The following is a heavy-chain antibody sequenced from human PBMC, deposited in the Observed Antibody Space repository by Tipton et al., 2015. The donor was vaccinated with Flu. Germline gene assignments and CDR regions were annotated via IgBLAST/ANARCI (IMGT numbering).Heavy chain of an antibody. CDR2: IYSGGST. CDR1: GFTVSSNY. Sequence: SLRLSCAASGFTVSSNYMSWVRQAPGKGLEWVSVIYSGGSTYYADSVKGRFTISRDNSKNTLYLQMNSLRAEDTAVYYCASRDYYDSSGYPYAFDIWGQGTMVTVPS. D-gene: IGHD3-22*01. J-gene: IGHJ3*02. V-gene: IGHV3-66*02. CDR3: ASRDYYDSSGYPYAFDI.